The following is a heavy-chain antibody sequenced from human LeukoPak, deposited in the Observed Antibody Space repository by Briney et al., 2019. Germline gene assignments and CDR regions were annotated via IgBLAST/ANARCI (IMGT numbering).Heavy chain of an antibody. J-gene: IGHJ4*02. D-gene: IGHD2-2*02. CDR1: GFTFSSYA. Sequence: GGSPRLSCAASGFTFSSYAMHWVRQAPGKGLEWVAFIRYNGSNKYYADSVKGRFTISRDNSKNTLYLQMNSLRAEDTAVYYCAKDRGYTMRLDYWGQGTLVSVSS. V-gene: IGHV3-30*02. CDR3: AKDRGYTMRLDY. CDR2: IRYNGSNK.